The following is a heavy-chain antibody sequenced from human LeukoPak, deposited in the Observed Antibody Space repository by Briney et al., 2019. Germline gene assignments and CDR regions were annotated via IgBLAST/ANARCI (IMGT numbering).Heavy chain of an antibody. CDR1: GFTFSSYA. Sequence: GGSLRLSCVASGFTFSSYAMSWVRQAPGKGLEWVSGISGSGGTTYYADSVKGRFTISRDNSKNTLYLQMNSLRAEDTAVYYCAKTPYGDYEDYWGQGTLVTVSS. V-gene: IGHV3-23*01. CDR3: AKTPYGDYEDY. CDR2: ISGSGGTT. D-gene: IGHD4-17*01. J-gene: IGHJ4*02.